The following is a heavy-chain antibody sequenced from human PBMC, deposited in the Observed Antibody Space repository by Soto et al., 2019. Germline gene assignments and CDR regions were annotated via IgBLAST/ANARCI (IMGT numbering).Heavy chain of an antibody. CDR2: VVPMYDSV. CDR3: ASWGSYSGSYCFDY. D-gene: IGHD3-16*01. CDR1: GGTFNSYT. Sequence: ASVKVSCKASGGTFNSYTINWVIQAPGRGLEWVGQVVPMYDSVNYAENFQGRVTITADKSTKTAYMELTSLRSEDTALYFCASWGSYSGSYCFDYWGQGTLVTVSS. J-gene: IGHJ4*02. V-gene: IGHV1-69*06.